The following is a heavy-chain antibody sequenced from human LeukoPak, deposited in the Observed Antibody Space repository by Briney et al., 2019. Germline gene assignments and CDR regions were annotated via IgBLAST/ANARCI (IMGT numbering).Heavy chain of an antibody. Sequence: SETLSLTCAVYGGSFTGYYWSWIRQPPGKGLEWIGEINHSGSTNYNPSLKSRVTISVDTSKNQFSLKLSSVTGAQTAVNYCASVLRAQGYYYYGMDVWGKGTTVTVSS. CDR3: ASVLRAQGYYYYGMDV. CDR2: INHSGST. V-gene: IGHV4-34*01. CDR1: GGSFTGYY. J-gene: IGHJ6*04. D-gene: IGHD5/OR15-5a*01.